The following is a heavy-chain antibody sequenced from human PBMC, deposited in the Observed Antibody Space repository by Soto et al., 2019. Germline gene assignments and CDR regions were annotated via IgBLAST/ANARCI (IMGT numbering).Heavy chain of an antibody. CDR1: GGTFSSYA. Sequence: QVQLVQSGAEVKKPGSSVKVSCEASGGTFSSYAISWVRQAPGQGLEWMGGIIPIFGTANYAQKFQGRVTITADESTSTAYMELSSLRSEDTAVYYCASPRYCSSTSCYAVWVYFDYWGQGTLVTVSS. CDR3: ASPRYCSSTSCYAVWVYFDY. V-gene: IGHV1-69*01. J-gene: IGHJ4*02. D-gene: IGHD2-2*01. CDR2: IIPIFGTA.